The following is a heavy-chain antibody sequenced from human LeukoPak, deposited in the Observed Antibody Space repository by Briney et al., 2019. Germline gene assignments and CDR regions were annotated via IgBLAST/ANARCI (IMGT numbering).Heavy chain of an antibody. J-gene: IGHJ4*02. V-gene: IGHV3-74*01. D-gene: IGHD4-23*01. CDR3: ARGRPHGNDY. Sequence: GGSLRLSCAASGFTFCSYWMNWVRQAPGKGLAWVSRIASDGSSTTYADSVKGRFSISRDNAKNTLYLQMNSLRVEDTAVYYCARGRPHGNDYWGQGTLVTVSS. CDR2: IASDGSST. CDR1: GFTFCSYW.